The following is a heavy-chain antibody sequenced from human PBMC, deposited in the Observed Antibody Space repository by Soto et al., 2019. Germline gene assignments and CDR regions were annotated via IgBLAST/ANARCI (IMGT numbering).Heavy chain of an antibody. V-gene: IGHV1-2*04. CDR2: INPNSGGT. Sequence: ASVKVSCKASGYTFTGYYMHWVRQAPGQGLEWMGWINPNSGGTNYAQKFQGWATMTRDTSISTAYMELSRLRSDDTAVYYCARGGTYCSGGSCTGAFDIWGQGTMVTVSS. CDR1: GYTFTGYY. J-gene: IGHJ3*02. D-gene: IGHD2-15*01. CDR3: ARGGTYCSGGSCTGAFDI.